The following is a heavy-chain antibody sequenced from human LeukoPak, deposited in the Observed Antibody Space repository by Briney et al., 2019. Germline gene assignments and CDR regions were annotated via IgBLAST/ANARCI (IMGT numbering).Heavy chain of an antibody. CDR1: GFTFSSYA. Sequence: GGSLRLSCAASGFTFSSYAMSWVRQAPGKGLEWVSAISDSGGSTYYADSVKGRFTISRDYSKNTLYLQMNSLRAEDTAVYYCAKDHGSSGWSYFDYWGQGTLVTVSS. J-gene: IGHJ4*02. V-gene: IGHV3-23*01. CDR3: AKDHGSSGWSYFDY. CDR2: ISDSGGST. D-gene: IGHD6-19*01.